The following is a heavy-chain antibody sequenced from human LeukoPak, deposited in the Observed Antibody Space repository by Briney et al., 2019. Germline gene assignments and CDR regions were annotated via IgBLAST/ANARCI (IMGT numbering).Heavy chain of an antibody. D-gene: IGHD1-1*01. CDR1: GFTFSSYW. V-gene: IGHV3-74*01. Sequence: PGGSLRLSCAASGFTFSSYWMHWVRQAPGKGLVWVSRIKSDGSSTSYTDPVKGRFTISRDNAKNSLYLQMNSLRAEDTAVYYCARASDNWNDEGYFDYWGQGTLVTVPS. CDR3: ARASDNWNDEGYFDY. CDR2: IKSDGSST. J-gene: IGHJ4*02.